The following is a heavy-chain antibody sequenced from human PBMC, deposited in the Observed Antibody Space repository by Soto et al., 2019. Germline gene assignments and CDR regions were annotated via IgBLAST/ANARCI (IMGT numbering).Heavy chain of an antibody. V-gene: IGHV4-38-2*01. J-gene: IGHJ4*02. CDR1: DYSINSGYY. CDR2: VYHSGTT. CDR3: TRSLYTSSWYAGN. Sequence: TLSLTCAVSDYSINSGYYWGWIRQPPGKGLEWIGSVYHSGTTYYNPSLKSRVTISLDTSKNQFSLKLSAVTAADTAVYYCTRSLYTSSWYAGNWGQGTLVTVSS. D-gene: IGHD6-13*01.